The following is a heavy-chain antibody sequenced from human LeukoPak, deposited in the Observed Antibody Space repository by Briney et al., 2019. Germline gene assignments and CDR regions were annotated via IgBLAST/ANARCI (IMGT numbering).Heavy chain of an antibody. V-gene: IGHV3-66*02. CDR2: IYSGGST. Sequence: GGSLRLSCAASGFTVSSNYMSWVRQAPGKGLEWVSVIYSGGSTYYADSAKGRFTISRDNSKNTLYLQMNSLRAEDTAVYYCVTNYDFWSGFLYYYYGMDVWGQGTTVTVSS. J-gene: IGHJ6*02. CDR1: GFTVSSNY. D-gene: IGHD3-3*01. CDR3: VTNYDFWSGFLYYYYGMDV.